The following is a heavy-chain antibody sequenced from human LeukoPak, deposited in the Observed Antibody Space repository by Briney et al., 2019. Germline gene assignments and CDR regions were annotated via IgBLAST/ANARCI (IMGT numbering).Heavy chain of an antibody. V-gene: IGHV3-33*01. Sequence: GGSLRLSCAASGFTFSTYGIHWARQAPGKGLEWVAVIWYDGSKKFYADSVKGRFTISRDNSKNTLFLQMNSLRDEDTAAYYCARYFHDYGDYARTTFDYWGQGILVAVSS. J-gene: IGHJ4*02. D-gene: IGHD4-17*01. CDR3: ARYFHDYGDYARTTFDY. CDR1: GFTFSTYG. CDR2: IWYDGSKK.